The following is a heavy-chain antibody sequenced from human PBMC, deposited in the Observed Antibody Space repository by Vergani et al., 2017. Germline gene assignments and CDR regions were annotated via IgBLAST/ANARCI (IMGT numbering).Heavy chain of an antibody. CDR1: GFTFSSYG. CDR3: ARDKHTMRLTPDY. Sequence: QVQLVESGGGVVQPGRSLRLSCAASGFTFSSYGMHWVRQAPGKGLEWVAVIWYDGSNKYYADSVKGRFTISRDNSKNTLYLQMNSLRAEDTAVYYCARDKHTMRLTPDYWGQGTLVTVSS. D-gene: IGHD3-22*01. CDR2: IWYDGSNK. V-gene: IGHV3-33*01. J-gene: IGHJ4*02.